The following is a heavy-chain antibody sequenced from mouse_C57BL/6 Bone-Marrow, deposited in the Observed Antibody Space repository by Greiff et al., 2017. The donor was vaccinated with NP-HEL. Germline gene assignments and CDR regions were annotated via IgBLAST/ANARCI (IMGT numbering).Heavy chain of an antibody. V-gene: IGHV5-2*01. D-gene: IGHD2-4*01. J-gene: IGHJ2*01. CDR1: EYEFPSHD. CDR2: INSDGGST. CDR3: ARQFYDYDGYFDY. Sequence: EVKLMESGGGLVQPGESLKLSCESNEYEFPSHDMSWVRKTPEKRLELVAAINSDGGSTYYPDTMERRFIISRDNTKKTLYLQMSSLRSEDTALYYCARQFYDYDGYFDYWGQGTTLTVSS.